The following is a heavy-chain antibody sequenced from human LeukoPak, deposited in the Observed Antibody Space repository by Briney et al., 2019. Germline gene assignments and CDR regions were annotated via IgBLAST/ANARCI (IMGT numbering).Heavy chain of an antibody. D-gene: IGHD5-12*01. J-gene: IGHJ4*02. CDR3: AKSDIVATTGEWADY. V-gene: IGHV3-23*01. Sequence: GGSLRLSCAASGFTFDTYAMSWVRQAPGKGLEWVAIISGSGGRTYYADSVKGRFTISRDNSKNTLYLQMSSLRAEDTAVYYWAKSDIVATTGEWADYGGQGTLVTVPS. CDR1: GFTFDTYA. CDR2: ISGSGGRT.